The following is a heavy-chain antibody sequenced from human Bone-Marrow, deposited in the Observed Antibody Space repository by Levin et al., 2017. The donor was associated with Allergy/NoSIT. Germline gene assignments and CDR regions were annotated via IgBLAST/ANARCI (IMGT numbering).Heavy chain of an antibody. J-gene: IGHJ6*03. CDR3: ARHRALDQMSTFYFYYMDV. CDR2: IDPSDSYT. V-gene: IGHV5-10-1*01. D-gene: IGHD1-1*01. CDR1: GYSFINYW. Sequence: GGSLRLSCKASGYSFINYWIDWVRQMPGKGLEWVGRIDPSDSYTHVSPSFRGHVSISGDKSVNTAYLHWRTLKASDTAMYYCARHRALDQMSTFYFYYMDVWGKGTTVTVPS.